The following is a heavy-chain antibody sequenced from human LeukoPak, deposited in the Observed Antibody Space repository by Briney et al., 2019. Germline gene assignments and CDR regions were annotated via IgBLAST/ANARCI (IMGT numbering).Heavy chain of an antibody. V-gene: IGHV1-18*01. CDR1: GYTFTSYG. Sequence: GASVKVSCKASGYTFTSYGISWVRQAPGQGLEWMGWISAYNGNTNYAQKLQGRVTMTTDTSTSTAYMELRSLRSDDTAVYYCARHSGGDYFSIGYWFDPWGQGTLVTVSS. CDR3: ARHSGGDYFSIGYWFDP. J-gene: IGHJ5*02. D-gene: IGHD2-21*02. CDR2: ISAYNGNT.